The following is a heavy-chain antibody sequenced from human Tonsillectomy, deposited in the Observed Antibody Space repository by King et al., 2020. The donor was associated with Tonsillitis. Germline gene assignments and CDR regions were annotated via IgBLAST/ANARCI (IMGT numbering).Heavy chain of an antibody. J-gene: IGHJ4*02. CDR1: GFTFSSYA. CDR3: AKDLVVVTAIPGNYFDY. D-gene: IGHD2-21*02. Sequence: VQLVESGGVLLQTGGSLRLSCAASGFTFSSYAMSWVRQAPGKGLEWVSAISGSGGTPYYADSVKGRFTISRDNSKNTLYLQMNSLRAEDTAVYYCAKDLVVVTAIPGNYFDYWGQGTLVTVSS. V-gene: IGHV3-23*04. CDR2: ISGSGGTP.